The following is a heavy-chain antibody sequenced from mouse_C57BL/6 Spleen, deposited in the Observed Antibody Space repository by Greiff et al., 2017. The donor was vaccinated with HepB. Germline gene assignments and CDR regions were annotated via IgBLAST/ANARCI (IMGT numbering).Heavy chain of an antibody. D-gene: IGHD4-1*01. Sequence: QVQLQQPGAELVKPGASVKLSCKASGYTFTSYWMHWVKQRPGRGLEWIGRIDPNSGGTKYNEKFKSKATLTVDKPYSTAYMQLSSLTSEDSAVYYCAKARLGRQFYFDYWGQGTTLTVSS. CDR1: GYTFTSYW. J-gene: IGHJ2*01. CDR2: IDPNSGGT. CDR3: AKARLGRQFYFDY. V-gene: IGHV1-72*01.